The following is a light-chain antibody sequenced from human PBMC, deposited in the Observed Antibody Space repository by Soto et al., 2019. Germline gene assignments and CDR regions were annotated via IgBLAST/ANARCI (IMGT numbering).Light chain of an antibody. CDR2: DAS. CDR1: QTVSNY. Sequence: EIVLTQSPATLSSSAGERATLSCRASQTVSNYLAWFQQKPGQAPRLLIYDASNRATGIPARFSGSGSGTDFTLTSSSLEPEDFAVYYCQQRSIWPPFTFGGGTKVEI. CDR3: QQRSIWPPFT. V-gene: IGKV3-11*01. J-gene: IGKJ4*01.